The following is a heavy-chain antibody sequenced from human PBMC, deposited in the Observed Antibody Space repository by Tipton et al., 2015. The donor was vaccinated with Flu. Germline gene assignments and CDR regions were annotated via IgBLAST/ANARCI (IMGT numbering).Heavy chain of an antibody. CDR2: ISGSGGST. V-gene: IGHV3-23*01. CDR3: AKREGYDFWSGYGWFDP. CDR1: GFTFSSYA. D-gene: IGHD3-3*01. Sequence: SLRLSCAASGFTFSSYAMSWVRQAPGKGLEWVSAISGSGGSTYYADSVKGRFTISRDNSKNTLYLQMNSLRAEDTAVYYCAKREGYDFWSGYGWFDPWGQGTLVTVSS. J-gene: IGHJ5*02.